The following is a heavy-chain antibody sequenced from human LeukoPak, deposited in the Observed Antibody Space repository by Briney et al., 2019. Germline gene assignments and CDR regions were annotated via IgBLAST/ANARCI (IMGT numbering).Heavy chain of an antibody. CDR3: ARGSLFDI. V-gene: IGHV3-9*01. Sequence: PGGSLRLSCAASGFTFDDYAMHWVRQAPGKGLEWVSGISWNSGSIGYADSVKGRFTISRDNAKNSLYLQMNSLRAEDTAVYYCARGSLFDIWGQGTMVTVSS. CDR2: ISWNSGSI. CDR1: GFTFDDYA. J-gene: IGHJ3*02.